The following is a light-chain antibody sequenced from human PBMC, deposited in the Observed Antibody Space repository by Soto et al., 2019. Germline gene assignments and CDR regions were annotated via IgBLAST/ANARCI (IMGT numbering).Light chain of an antibody. V-gene: IGKV1-5*03. CDR3: QQYNIYPWT. J-gene: IGKJ1*01. CDR2: KAS. Sequence: DIRMTQSPSSLSASVGDRVTITCRASQGIRNDLGWYQQKPGKAPKLLIYKASSLESGVPSRFSGSGSGTEFTLSISSLQPDDFATYYCQQYNIYPWTFGQGTKVDIK. CDR1: QGIRND.